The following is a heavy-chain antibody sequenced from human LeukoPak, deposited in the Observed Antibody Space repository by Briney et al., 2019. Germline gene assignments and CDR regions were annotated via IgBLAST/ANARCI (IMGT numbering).Heavy chain of an antibody. CDR2: INPSGGST. J-gene: IGHJ3*02. V-gene: IGHV1-46*01. D-gene: IGHD1-7*01. CDR3: ARDQDWNYAFDI. CDR1: GYTLTSYV. Sequence: ASVTDSCKASGYTLTSYVIHWVRQAPGQGLEWMGIINPSGGSTSYAQKFQGRVTMTRDTSTSTVYMELSSLRSEDTAVYYCARDQDWNYAFDIWGQGTMVTVSS.